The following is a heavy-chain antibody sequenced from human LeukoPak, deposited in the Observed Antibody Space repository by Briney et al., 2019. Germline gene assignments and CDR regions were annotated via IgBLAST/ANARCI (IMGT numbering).Heavy chain of an antibody. D-gene: IGHD4-23*01. CDR2: ISRSSPTTI. Sequence: GGSLGLSCAASGFTFSNYSMNLVRPAPGKGVGGVLFISRSSPTTIYYADSVKGRFTISRDNAKNSLYLQMNSLRDEDTAVYYCARDEDYGGNSDFDYWGQGTLVTVSS. J-gene: IGHJ4*02. CDR1: GFTFSNYS. CDR3: ARDEDYGGNSDFDY. V-gene: IGHV3-48*02.